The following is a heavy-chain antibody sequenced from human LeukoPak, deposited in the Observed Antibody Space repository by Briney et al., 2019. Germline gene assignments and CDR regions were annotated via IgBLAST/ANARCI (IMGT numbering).Heavy chain of an antibody. J-gene: IGHJ3*02. Sequence: SETLSLTCTVAGGSISSYYWSWIRQPPGKGLEWIGYIYYSGSTNYNPSLKSRVTISVDTSKNQFSLKLSSVTAADTAVYYCATALGYCSSTSCSDAFDIWGQGTMVTVSS. D-gene: IGHD2-2*01. CDR1: GGSISSYY. CDR2: IYYSGST. CDR3: ATALGYCSSTSCSDAFDI. V-gene: IGHV4-59*01.